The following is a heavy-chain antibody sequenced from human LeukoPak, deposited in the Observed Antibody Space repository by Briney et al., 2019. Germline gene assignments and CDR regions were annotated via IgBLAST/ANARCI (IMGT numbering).Heavy chain of an antibody. Sequence: PGGSLRLSCEASGFTFSSYWMGWVRQAPGKGLEWVANINPDGSDTYYVDSVKGQFTISRDNAKKSMFLQMNSLRAEETTVYYCVRWGVEAGMDSWGQGTLVTVSS. CDR1: GFTFSSYW. CDR3: VRWGVEAGMDS. CDR2: INPDGSDT. V-gene: IGHV3-7*01. D-gene: IGHD6-19*01. J-gene: IGHJ4*02.